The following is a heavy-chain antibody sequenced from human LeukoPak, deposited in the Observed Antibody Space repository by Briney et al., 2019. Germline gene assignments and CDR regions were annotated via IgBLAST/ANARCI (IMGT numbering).Heavy chain of an antibody. CDR2: FYPSGSGT. CDR3: AAWKGCSNGWYGPYDY. D-gene: IGHD6-19*01. Sequence: SSVQVSCKASGYTLPPYCLHWVRQAAGQGLEWMGVFYPSGSGTRHLQKFQGRVSMTRDASTSTVYMELSSLRSEDTAVYYCAAWKGCSNGWYGPYDYWGQGTLVTVS. CDR1: GYTLPPYC. V-gene: IGHV1-46*01. J-gene: IGHJ4*02.